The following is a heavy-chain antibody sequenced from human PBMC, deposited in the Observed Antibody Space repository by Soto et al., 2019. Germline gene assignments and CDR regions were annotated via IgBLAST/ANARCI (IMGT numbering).Heavy chain of an antibody. CDR3: ARDRVVGWFDP. D-gene: IGHD2-21*01. V-gene: IGHV4-30-2*01. Sequence: QLQLQESGSGLVKPSQTLSLTCAVSGGSISSGGYSWSWIRQPPGKGLEWIGYIYHSGSTYYHPSLKRRVTISVDRSKNQFSLKLSSVTAADTAVYYCARDRVVGWFDPWGQGTLVTVSS. CDR1: GGSISSGGYS. CDR2: IYHSGST. J-gene: IGHJ5*02.